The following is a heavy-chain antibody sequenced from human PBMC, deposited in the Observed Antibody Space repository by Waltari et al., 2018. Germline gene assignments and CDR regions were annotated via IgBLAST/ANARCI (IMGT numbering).Heavy chain of an antibody. D-gene: IGHD3-3*01. V-gene: IGHV4-34*01. J-gene: IGHJ4*02. CDR2: INHSGST. Sequence: QVQLQQWGAGLLKPSETLSLTCAVYGGSFSGYYWRWIRQPPGKGREWIGEINHSGSTNYNPSLKSRVTISVDTSKNQFSLKLSSVTAADTAVYYCASSTRITIFGVVIIKTYFDYWGQGTLVTVSS. CDR1: GGSFSGYY. CDR3: ASSTRITIFGVVIIKTYFDY.